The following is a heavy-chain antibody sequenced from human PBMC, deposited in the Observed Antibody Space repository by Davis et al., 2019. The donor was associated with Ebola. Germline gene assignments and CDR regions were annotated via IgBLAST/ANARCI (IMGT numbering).Heavy chain of an antibody. CDR3: ARWLGYYDSSGTTGYYGMDV. J-gene: IGHJ6*02. CDR2: IIPILGIA. Sequence: SVKVSCKASGGTFSSYAISWVRQAPGQGLEWMGRIIPILGIANYAQKFQGRVTITADKSTSTAYMEVSSLRSEDTAVYYCARWLGYYDSSGTTGYYGMDVWGQGTTVTVSS. D-gene: IGHD3-22*01. CDR1: GGTFSSYA. V-gene: IGHV1-69*04.